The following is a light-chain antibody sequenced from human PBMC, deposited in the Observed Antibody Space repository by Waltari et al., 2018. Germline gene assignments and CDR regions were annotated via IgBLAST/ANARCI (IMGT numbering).Light chain of an antibody. Sequence: QSALTQPASVSGSPGQSITLSCTGTRSDVGSYQYVPWNQQNPGKTPKLMIHEVSNRPSGVSNRFSGSKSGNTASLTISGLQAEDEADYYCSSYADNYFYVFGTGTKVTVL. J-gene: IGLJ1*01. CDR1: RSDVGSYQY. CDR3: SSYADNYFYV. V-gene: IGLV2-14*01. CDR2: EVS.